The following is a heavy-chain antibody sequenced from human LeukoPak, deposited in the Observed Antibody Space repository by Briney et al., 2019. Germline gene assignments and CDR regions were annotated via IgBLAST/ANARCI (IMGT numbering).Heavy chain of an antibody. CDR1: LGSLIGYY. CDR3: ARGNRQQLAYYFDY. Sequence: SETLSHTRAVYLGSLIGYYWSWIRPPPGKGLEWMGEINHSGSTNYNPSLKSRVPISVDTSKNQFSLKLSSVTAADTAVYYCARGNRQQLAYYFDYWGQGTLVTVSS. V-gene: IGHV4-34*01. D-gene: IGHD6-13*01. J-gene: IGHJ4*02. CDR2: INHSGST.